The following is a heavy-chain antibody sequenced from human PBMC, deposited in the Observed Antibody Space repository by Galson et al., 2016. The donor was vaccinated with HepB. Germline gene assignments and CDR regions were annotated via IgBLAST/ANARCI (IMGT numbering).Heavy chain of an antibody. D-gene: IGHD4-17*01. J-gene: IGHJ6*02. Sequence: SVKVSCKASGGTFGSYAISWVRQAPGQGLEWMGGIIPMFGTANYAQKFQDRVTITADESTTSAYMELNSLRSEDTATYYCARRGYGASYNYYGMDVWGQGTTVTVSS. CDR2: IIPMFGTA. CDR3: ARRGYGASYNYYGMDV. V-gene: IGHV1-69*13. CDR1: GGTFGSYA.